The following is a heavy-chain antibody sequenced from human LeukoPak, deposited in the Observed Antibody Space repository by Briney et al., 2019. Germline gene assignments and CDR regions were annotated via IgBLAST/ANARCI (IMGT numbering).Heavy chain of an antibody. J-gene: IGHJ4*02. Sequence: SQTLSLTCTVSGGSISSGGYYWSWIRQHPGKGLEWIGYIYYSGSTYYNPSLKSRVTIPVDTSKNQFSLKLSSVTAADTAVYYCARVGSSNWNNYYFDYWGQGTLVTVSS. D-gene: IGHD1/OR15-1a*01. CDR3: ARVGSSNWNNYYFDY. CDR1: GGSISSGGYY. V-gene: IGHV4-31*03. CDR2: IYYSGST.